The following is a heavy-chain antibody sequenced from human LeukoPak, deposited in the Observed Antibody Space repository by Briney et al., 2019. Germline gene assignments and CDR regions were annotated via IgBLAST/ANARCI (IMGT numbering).Heavy chain of an antibody. CDR2: IIPIFGTA. J-gene: IGHJ3*02. Sequence: ASVKVSCKASGGTFSSYAISWVRQAPGQGIECMGGIIPIFGTANYAQKFQGRVTITADESTSTAYMELSSLRSEDTAVYYCARDDVEDGAFDIWGQGTMVTVSS. CDR3: ARDDVEDGAFDI. V-gene: IGHV1-69*01. CDR1: GGTFSSYA. D-gene: IGHD2-15*01.